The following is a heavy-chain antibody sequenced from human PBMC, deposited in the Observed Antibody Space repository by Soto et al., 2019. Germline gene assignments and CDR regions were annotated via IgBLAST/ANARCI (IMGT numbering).Heavy chain of an antibody. Sequence: QVQMVQSGAEVKKPGASVKVSCRASGYSFTSYDVNWVRQATGQGLEWMGWMNPNSGNTAFAEKFQGRVTMTRDTPISTAYMELSGLTSEDTAVYYCARYPYTSYCSDGSCSYDAFDIWGQGTAVTVSS. CDR2: MNPNSGNT. D-gene: IGHD2-15*01. J-gene: IGHJ3*02. CDR1: GYSFTSYD. V-gene: IGHV1-8*01. CDR3: ARYPYTSYCSDGSCSYDAFDI.